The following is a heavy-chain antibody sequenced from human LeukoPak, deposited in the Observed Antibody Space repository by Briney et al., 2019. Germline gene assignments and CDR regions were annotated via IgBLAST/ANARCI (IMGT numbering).Heavy chain of an antibody. CDR1: GLTFSTYE. Sequence: GGSLRLACAASGLTFSTYEMNWVRQAPGKGLEWVSYISNSGSVVFYADSVKGRFSISRDNPKNLLYLQMNRLRAEDTAVYYCARDAYGNYGDAFDIWGQGTMVTVSS. D-gene: IGHD1-7*01. J-gene: IGHJ3*02. CDR2: ISNSGSVV. V-gene: IGHV3-48*03. CDR3: ARDAYGNYGDAFDI.